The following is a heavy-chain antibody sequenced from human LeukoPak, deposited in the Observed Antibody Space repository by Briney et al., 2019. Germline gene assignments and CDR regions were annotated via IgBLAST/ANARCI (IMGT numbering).Heavy chain of an antibody. D-gene: IGHD2-2*01. V-gene: IGHV4-31*03. CDR2: IYYSGST. Sequence: SQTLSLTCTVSGGSISSGGYYWSWIRQHPGKGLEWIGYIYYSGSTYYNPSLKSRVTISVDTSKNQFSLKLSSVTAADTAVYYCARGHLDCSSTSCYPNWFDPWGQGTLVTVSS. CDR3: ARGHLDCSSTSCYPNWFDP. J-gene: IGHJ5*02. CDR1: GGSISSGGYY.